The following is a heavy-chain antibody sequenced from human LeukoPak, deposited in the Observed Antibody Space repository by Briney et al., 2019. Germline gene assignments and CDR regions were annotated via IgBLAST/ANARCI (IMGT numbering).Heavy chain of an antibody. V-gene: IGHV3-66*01. J-gene: IGHJ4*02. Sequence: GGSLRLSCAASGFAFSSYSMNWVRQAPGKGLEWASLIYGDGTTYYADSVKGRFTISRDNSKNTLYLQMNSLRTEDTAVYYCAGGPWELDYWGQGTLVTVSP. D-gene: IGHD1-26*01. CDR1: GFAFSSYS. CDR3: AGGPWELDY. CDR2: IYGDGTT.